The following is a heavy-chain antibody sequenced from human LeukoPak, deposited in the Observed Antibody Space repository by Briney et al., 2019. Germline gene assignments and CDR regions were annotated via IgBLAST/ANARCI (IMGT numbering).Heavy chain of an antibody. J-gene: IGHJ4*02. Sequence: VGSLRLSCAASGFTVSSNSMSWVRQAPGKGLEWVAIIYSGGSTNYADSVKGKFVISRDNSKNTVHLQMNSLRAGDTAVYYCARDCSSTTCQYFFDYWGQGTLVTVSS. D-gene: IGHD2-2*01. CDR2: IYSGGST. CDR1: GFTVSSNS. V-gene: IGHV3-66*01. CDR3: ARDCSSTTCQYFFDY.